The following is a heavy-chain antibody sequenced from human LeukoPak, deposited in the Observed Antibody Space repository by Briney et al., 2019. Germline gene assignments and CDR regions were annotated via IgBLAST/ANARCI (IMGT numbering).Heavy chain of an antibody. V-gene: IGHV4-4*02. Sequence: SGTLSLTCAVSGGSIGSSNWWSWVRQPPGKGLEWIGEIYHSGSTNYNPSLKSRVTISVDKSKNQFSLRLSSVTAADTAVYYCASSGGSCLFDYWGQGTLVTVSS. CDR2: IYHSGST. D-gene: IGHD2-15*01. J-gene: IGHJ4*02. CDR1: GGSIGSSNW. CDR3: ASSGGSCLFDY.